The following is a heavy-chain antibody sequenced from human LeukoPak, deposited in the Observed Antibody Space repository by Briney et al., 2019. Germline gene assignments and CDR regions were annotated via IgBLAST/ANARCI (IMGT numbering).Heavy chain of an antibody. J-gene: IGHJ4*02. CDR3: ARTYYDSIWGTYCPRYFHF. D-gene: IGHD3-16*01. V-gene: IGHV3-23*01. Sequence: PGGSLRLSCVSSGFTLSSYAMTWVRQVPGKGLEWVSSITGSGGKTQYADSVKGRFTHSRDNFKNTVYLQMNSLSADDTAVYYCARTYYDSIWGTYCPRYFHFWGQGPLVTVPS. CDR2: ITGSGGKT. CDR1: GFTLSSYA.